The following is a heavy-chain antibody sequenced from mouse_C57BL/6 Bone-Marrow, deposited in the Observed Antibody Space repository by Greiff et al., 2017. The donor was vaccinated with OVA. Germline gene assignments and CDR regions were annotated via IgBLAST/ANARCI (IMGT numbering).Heavy chain of an antibody. Sequence: VQRVESGAELVKPGASVKLSCKASGYTFTSYWMHWVKQRPGQGLEWIGMIHPNSGSTNYNEKFKSKATLTVDKSSSTAYMQLSSLTSEDSAVYYCARGYGAYWGQGTLVTVSA. J-gene: IGHJ3*01. V-gene: IGHV1-64*01. CDR2: IHPNSGST. D-gene: IGHD2-14*01. CDR1: GYTFTSYW. CDR3: ARGYGAY.